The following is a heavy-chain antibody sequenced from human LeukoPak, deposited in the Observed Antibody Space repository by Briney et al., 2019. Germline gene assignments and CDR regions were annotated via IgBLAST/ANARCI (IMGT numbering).Heavy chain of an antibody. J-gene: IGHJ4*02. V-gene: IGHV3-30*18. D-gene: IGHD3-22*01. Sequence: GGSLRLSCAAPGFTFSSYGMHWVRQAPGKGLEWVAVISYDGSNKYYADSVKGRFTISRDNSKNTLYLQMNSLRAEDTAVYYCAKDTKLANYYDSSGLDYWGQGTLVTVSS. CDR1: GFTFSSYG. CDR3: AKDTKLANYYDSSGLDY. CDR2: ISYDGSNK.